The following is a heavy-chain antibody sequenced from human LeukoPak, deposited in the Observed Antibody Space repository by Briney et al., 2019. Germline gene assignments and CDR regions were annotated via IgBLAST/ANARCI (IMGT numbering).Heavy chain of an antibody. V-gene: IGHV4-59*01. D-gene: IGHD1-26*01. CDR2: IYYSGST. Sequence: PSETLSLTCTVSGGSISSYNWSWIRKPPGKGLEWIGYIYYSGSTNYNPSLKSRVTISVDTSKNQFSLKLSSVTAADTAVYYCARDRRKLGLDYWGRGTLVTVSS. CDR1: GGSISSYN. CDR3: ARDRRKLGLDY. J-gene: IGHJ4*02.